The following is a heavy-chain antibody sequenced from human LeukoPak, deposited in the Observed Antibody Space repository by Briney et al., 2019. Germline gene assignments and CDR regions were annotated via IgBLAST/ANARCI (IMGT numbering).Heavy chain of an antibody. CDR1: GDSISTSSYY. D-gene: IGHD2-2*01. Sequence: SETLSLTCSVSGDSISTSSYYWGWIRQPPGKGLEWIGTIYYSGSTYYNPSLTSRVTISVDTSKNQFSLKLSSVIAADTAVYYCARTTEGYCSSASCFGFSYSYYMDVWGKGTTVTVSS. V-gene: IGHV4-39*07. CDR2: IYYSGST. CDR3: ARTTEGYCSSASCFGFSYSYYMDV. J-gene: IGHJ6*03.